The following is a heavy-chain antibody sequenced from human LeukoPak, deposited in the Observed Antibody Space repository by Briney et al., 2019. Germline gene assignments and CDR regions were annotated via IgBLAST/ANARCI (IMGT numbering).Heavy chain of an antibody. D-gene: IGHD2/OR15-2a*01. CDR3: VSFYETY. J-gene: IGHJ4*02. CDR1: GFIFSNDA. V-gene: IGHV3-33*03. Sequence: GRSLRLSCAASGFIFSNDAMHWVRQAPGKGLEWVAFIWFDGSNKHYADSVKGRFTISKDNAKNTVYLQMNSLRAEDTAVYYCVSFYETYWGRGTLVTVSS. CDR2: IWFDGSNK.